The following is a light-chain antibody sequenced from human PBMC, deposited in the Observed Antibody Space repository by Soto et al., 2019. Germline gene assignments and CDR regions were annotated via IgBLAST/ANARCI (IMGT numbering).Light chain of an antibody. Sequence: DMQMTQSPSTLSASVGDRVTITCRASQSIASWLAWYQQKPGKAPKLLISKASSLESGVPSRFSGSGSGTEFTLTISTLQPDDFASYYCQQYNFYPLTFGGGTKV. J-gene: IGKJ4*01. CDR3: QQYNFYPLT. CDR2: KAS. V-gene: IGKV1-5*03. CDR1: QSIASW.